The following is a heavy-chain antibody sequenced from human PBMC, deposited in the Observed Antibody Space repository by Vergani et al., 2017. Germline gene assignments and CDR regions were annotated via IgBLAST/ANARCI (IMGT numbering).Heavy chain of an antibody. CDR1: GGSISGYY. CDR3: ARSSMGLTTFND. J-gene: IGHJ4*02. CDR2: IYNSETT. V-gene: IGHV4-4*07. Sequence: QVHLQESGPGLVKPSETLSLTCTVSGGSISGYYWSWIRQPAGKGLEWLGRIYNSETTKYNPSLKSRVTMSVDTSKNQFSLYRSSVTAADTAVYYCARSSMGLTTFNDWGQGILVTVSS. D-gene: IGHD4-11*01.